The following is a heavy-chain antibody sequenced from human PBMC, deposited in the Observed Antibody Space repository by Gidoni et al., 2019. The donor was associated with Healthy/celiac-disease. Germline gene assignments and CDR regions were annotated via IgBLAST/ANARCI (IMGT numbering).Heavy chain of an antibody. CDR3: AKVRGRSGYGDYWYFDY. CDR2: ISYDGSNK. V-gene: IGHV3-30*18. J-gene: IGHJ4*02. D-gene: IGHD4-17*01. CDR1: GFTFSSYG. Sequence: QVQLVESGGGVVQPGRSLRLSCAASGFTFSSYGRHWVRQAPGKGLEWVAVISYDGSNKYYADSVKGRFTISRDNSKNTLYLQMNSLRAEDTAVYYCAKVRGRSGYGDYWYFDYWGQGTLVTVSS.